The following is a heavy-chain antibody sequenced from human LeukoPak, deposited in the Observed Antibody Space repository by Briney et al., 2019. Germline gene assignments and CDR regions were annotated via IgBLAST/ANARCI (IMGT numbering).Heavy chain of an antibody. CDR1: GYTFTTYA. D-gene: IGHD4-17*01. J-gene: IGHJ4*02. CDR2: INTNTGNP. Sequence: ASVKIYCKTSGYTFTTYAINWVRQAPGQGLEWMGWINTNTGNPTYAQGFTGRFVFSLDTSVSTTYLQISSLKAEDTAIYYCARSNNDGDYLGVGFDYWGQGALVTVSS. V-gene: IGHV7-4-1*02. CDR3: ARSNNDGDYLGVGFDY.